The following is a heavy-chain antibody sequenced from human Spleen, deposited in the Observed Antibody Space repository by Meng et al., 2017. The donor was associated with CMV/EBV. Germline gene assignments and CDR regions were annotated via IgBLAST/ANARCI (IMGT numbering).Heavy chain of an antibody. CDR3: ARSRQQLDNWFDP. CDR2: INPNSGGT. V-gene: IGHV1-2*02. D-gene: IGHD6-13*01. Sequence: ASVKVSCKASGYTFTGYYMHWVRQAPGQGLEWVGWINPNSGGTNYAQKFQGRVTMTRDTSISTAYMELSRLRSDDTAVYYCARSRQQLDNWFDPWGQGTLVTVSS. CDR1: GYTFTGYY. J-gene: IGHJ5*02.